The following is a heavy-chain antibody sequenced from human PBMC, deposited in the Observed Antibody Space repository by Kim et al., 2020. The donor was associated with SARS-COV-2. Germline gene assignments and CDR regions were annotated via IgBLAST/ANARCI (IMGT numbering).Heavy chain of an antibody. V-gene: IGHV5-51*01. D-gene: IGHD3-10*01. CDR3: ARRNYGSGSSNYGMDV. CDR2: IYPGDSDT. J-gene: IGHJ6*02. Sequence: GESLQISCQGSGYSFTNYWIGWVRQMPGKGLECMGIIYPGDSDTRYSPSFQGQVTISADKSISTAYLQWSSLKASDTAMYYCARRNYGSGSSNYGMDVWGQGTTVTVSS. CDR1: GYSFTNYW.